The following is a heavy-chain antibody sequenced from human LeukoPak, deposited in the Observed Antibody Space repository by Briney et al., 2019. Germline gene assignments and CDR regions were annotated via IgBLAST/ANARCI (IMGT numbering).Heavy chain of an antibody. CDR2: INTDGSST. D-gene: IGHD3-22*01. CDR1: GFTFSSYW. CDR3: ARGAYYQTTYYDSSLDY. V-gene: IGHV3-74*01. Sequence: GGSLRLSCAASGFTFSSYWMHWVRQAPGKGLVWVSRINTDGSSTSYADSVKGRFTISRDNAKNTLYLQMNSLRAEDTAVYYCARGAYYQTTYYDSSLDYWGQGTLVTVSS. J-gene: IGHJ4*02.